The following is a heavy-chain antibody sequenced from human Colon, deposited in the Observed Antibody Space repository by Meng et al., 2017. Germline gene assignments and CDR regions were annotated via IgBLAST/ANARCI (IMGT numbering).Heavy chain of an antibody. CDR1: GFTFSSYA. V-gene: IGHV3-30*01. D-gene: IGHD5-24*01. Sequence: GESLKISCAASGFTFSSYAMHWVRQAPGKGLEWVAVISYDGSNKYYADSVKGRFTISRDNSKNTLYLQMNSLRAEDTAVYYCARGWWLQAFQHWGQGTLVTVS. CDR3: ARGWWLQAFQH. CDR2: ISYDGSNK. J-gene: IGHJ1*01.